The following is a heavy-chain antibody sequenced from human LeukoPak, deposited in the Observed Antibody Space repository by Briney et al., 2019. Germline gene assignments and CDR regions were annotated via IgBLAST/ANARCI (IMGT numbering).Heavy chain of an antibody. CDR3: AHSRYDSWSGYYKGFDY. CDR1: GFSVNTGGVG. Sequence: SGPTLVKPTQTLTLTCTFSGFSVNTGGVGVGWIRQPPGKALEWLALIYRDDGQRYSPSLRSRLTITKDTSKNQVVLTMTNMDSGDTATYYCAHSRYDSWSGYYKGFDYWGQGTLVTVSS. CDR2: IYRDDGQ. J-gene: IGHJ4*02. D-gene: IGHD3-3*01. V-gene: IGHV2-5*02.